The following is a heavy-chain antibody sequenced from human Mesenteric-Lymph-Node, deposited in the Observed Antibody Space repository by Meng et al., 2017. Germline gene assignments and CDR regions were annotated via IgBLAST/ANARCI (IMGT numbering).Heavy chain of an antibody. CDR3: AREDCDGGNCDAVPFDY. CDR2: IYYSGST. D-gene: IGHD2-15*01. J-gene: IGHJ4*02. Sequence: SETLSLTCTVSGGSISSSSYYWGWIRQPPGKGLEWIGSIYYSGSTYYNPSLKSRVTISVDTSKNQFSLKLSSVTAADTAVYYCAREDCDGGNCDAVPFDYWGQGALVTVSS. V-gene: IGHV4-39*07. CDR1: GGSISSSSYY.